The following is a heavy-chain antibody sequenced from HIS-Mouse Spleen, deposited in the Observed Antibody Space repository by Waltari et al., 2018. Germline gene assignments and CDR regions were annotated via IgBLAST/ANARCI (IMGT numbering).Heavy chain of an antibody. J-gene: IGHJ4*02. Sequence: QVTLRESGPALVKPTQTLTLTCTFSGFSLSTSGMCVSWIRQPPGKALEWLARIDWDDDKYYSTSLKTRLTISRDTSKNQVVLTMTNMDPLHTATYYCARIAEGYTSGWYAFDYWGQGTLVTVSS. CDR3: ARIAEGYTSGWYAFDY. V-gene: IGHV2-70*15. D-gene: IGHD6-19*01. CDR1: GFSLSTSGMC. CDR2: IDWDDDK.